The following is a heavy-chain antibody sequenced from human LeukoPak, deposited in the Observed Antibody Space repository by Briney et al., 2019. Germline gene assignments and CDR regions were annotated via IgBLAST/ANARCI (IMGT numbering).Heavy chain of an antibody. D-gene: IGHD4-17*01. CDR3: AGVGDYAVY. V-gene: IGHV3-7*04. CDR2: IKQDGSEK. J-gene: IGHJ4*02. Sequence: GGSLRLSCAASGFTFSDYYMSWIRQAPGKGLEWVANIKQDGSEKYYVDSVKGRFTISRDNAKNSLYLQMNSLRAEDTAVYYCAGVGDYAVYWGQGTLVTVSS. CDR1: GFTFSDYY.